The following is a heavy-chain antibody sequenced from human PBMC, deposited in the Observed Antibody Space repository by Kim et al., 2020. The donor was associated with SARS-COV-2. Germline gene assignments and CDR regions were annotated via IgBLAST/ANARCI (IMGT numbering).Heavy chain of an antibody. Sequence: GGSLRLSCSASGFTFTNYAMHWVRQAPGKELEYVSAISSNGGSSFYADSVKGRFTISRDNSKNTLYLQMSSLRAGDTAVYYCVKDRGLLLASGCFDYWGQGTLVTVSS. CDR2: ISSNGGSS. V-gene: IGHV3-64D*09. J-gene: IGHJ4*02. CDR1: GFTFTNYA. CDR3: VKDRGLLLASGCFDY. D-gene: IGHD6-19*01.